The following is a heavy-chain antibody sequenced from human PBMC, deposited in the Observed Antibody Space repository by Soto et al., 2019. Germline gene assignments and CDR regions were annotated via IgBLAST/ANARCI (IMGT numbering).Heavy chain of an antibody. V-gene: IGHV4-4*07. Sequence: VQLQESGPGLVKPSETLSLTCTVSGGSISHYYWSWIRQPAGKGLEWIGRIHGSGGTNYNPSLKSRVNMSVDPSKNQFSLRLTSVSSADPAVYYCSRDVRYASEFWGQGTLVTVSS. J-gene: IGHJ4*02. CDR3: SRDVRYASEF. CDR1: GGSISHYY. D-gene: IGHD3-16*01. CDR2: IHGSGGT.